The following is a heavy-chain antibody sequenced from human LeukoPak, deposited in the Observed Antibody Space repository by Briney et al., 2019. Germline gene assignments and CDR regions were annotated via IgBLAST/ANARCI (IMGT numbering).Heavy chain of an antibody. CDR2: ISSSGSTI. V-gene: IGHV3-48*03. Sequence: GGSLILSCAASGFTFSSYEMKWVRQAPGEGLEWVSYISSSGSTIYYAYSVKGRFTISRDTVKNSLYLQMNSLTAEDTAVYYCARDPYYYGSGSYYVFDYWGQGTLVTVSS. CDR3: ARDPYYYGSGSYYVFDY. CDR1: GFTFSSYE. J-gene: IGHJ4*02. D-gene: IGHD3-10*01.